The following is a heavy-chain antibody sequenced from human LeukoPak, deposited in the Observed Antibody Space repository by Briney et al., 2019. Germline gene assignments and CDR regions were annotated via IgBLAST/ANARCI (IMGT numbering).Heavy chain of an antibody. CDR2: IGTAGDT. V-gene: IGHV3-13*03. D-gene: IGHD3-3*02. CDR3: ARDPRNFGVVTKRGLFYYYYYYMDV. CDR1: GFTFSSYD. Sequence: GGSLRLSCAACGFTFSSYDMHWVRQATGKGLEWVSAIGTAGDTYYPGSVKGQFTISRENAKNSLYLQMNSLRAGDTAVYYCARDPRNFGVVTKRGLFYYYYYYMDVWGKGTTVTVSS. J-gene: IGHJ6*03.